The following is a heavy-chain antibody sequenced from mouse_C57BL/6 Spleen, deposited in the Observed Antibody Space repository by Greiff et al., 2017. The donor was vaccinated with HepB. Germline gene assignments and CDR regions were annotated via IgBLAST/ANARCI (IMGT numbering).Heavy chain of an antibody. J-gene: IGHJ2*01. CDR3: ARNGIYDGYYQYYFDY. CDR1: GYAFSSSW. V-gene: IGHV1-82*01. Sequence: VQLQQSGPELVKPGASVKISCKASGYAFSSSWMNWVKQRPGKGLEWIGRIYPGDGDTNYNGKFKGKATLTADKSSSTAYMQLSSLTSEDSAVYFCARNGIYDGYYQYYFDYWGQGTTLTVSS. D-gene: IGHD2-3*01. CDR2: IYPGDGDT.